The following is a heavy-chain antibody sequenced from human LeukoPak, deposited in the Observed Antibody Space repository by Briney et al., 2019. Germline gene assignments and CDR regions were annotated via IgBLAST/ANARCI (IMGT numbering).Heavy chain of an antibody. CDR1: GGSISSGGYS. Sequence: PSQTLSLTCTVSGGSISSGGYSWSWIRQHPGKGLEWIGYLYYSGSTYYNPSLKSRVTISVDTSKNQFSLKLSSVTAADTAVYYCARDLGEESSSSGLWFDPWGQGTLVTVSS. J-gene: IGHJ5*02. CDR2: LYYSGST. D-gene: IGHD6-6*01. V-gene: IGHV4-31*03. CDR3: ARDLGEESSSSGLWFDP.